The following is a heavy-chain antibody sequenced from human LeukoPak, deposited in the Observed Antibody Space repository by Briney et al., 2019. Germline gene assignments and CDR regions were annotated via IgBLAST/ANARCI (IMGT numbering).Heavy chain of an antibody. CDR1: GFSFSSYW. Sequence: GGSLRPSCAAFGFSFSSYWMTWVRQAPGKGLEWVANIKEDGSDKYYVDSVKGRFTISRDNPKNSLYLQMKSLRAEHTAVYYCTKYGDDDTPGLNWGQGTLVTVSS. J-gene: IGHJ4*02. CDR3: TKYGDDDTPGLN. CDR2: IKEDGSDK. V-gene: IGHV3-7*02. D-gene: IGHD4-17*01.